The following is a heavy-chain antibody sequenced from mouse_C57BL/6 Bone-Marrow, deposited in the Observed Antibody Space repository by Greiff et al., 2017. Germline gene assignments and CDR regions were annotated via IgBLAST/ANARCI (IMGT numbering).Heavy chain of an antibody. J-gene: IGHJ3*01. D-gene: IGHD1-1*01. Sequence: DVMLVESGGDLVKPGGSLKLSCAASGFTFSSYGMSWVRQTPDKRLEWVATISSGGSYTYYPDSVKGRFTISRDNAKNTLYLQMSSLKSEDTAMYYCARGPTVENAYWGQGTLVTVSA. V-gene: IGHV5-6*02. CDR2: ISSGGSYT. CDR1: GFTFSSYG. CDR3: ARGPTVENAY.